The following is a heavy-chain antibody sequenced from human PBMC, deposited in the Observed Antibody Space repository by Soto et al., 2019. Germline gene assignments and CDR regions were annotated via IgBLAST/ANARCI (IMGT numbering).Heavy chain of an antibody. V-gene: IGHV3-33*01. CDR3: ARDGDIGSGSYTVSTQANA. Sequence: GGSLRLSCAASGFTFSSYGMHWVRQAPGKGLEWVAVIWYDGSNKYYADSVKGRFTISRDNSKNTLYLQMNSLRAEDTAVYYCARDGDIGSGSYTVSTQANAWGQGTLVTVSS. D-gene: IGHD3-10*01. CDR1: GFTFSSYG. J-gene: IGHJ4*02. CDR2: IWYDGSNK.